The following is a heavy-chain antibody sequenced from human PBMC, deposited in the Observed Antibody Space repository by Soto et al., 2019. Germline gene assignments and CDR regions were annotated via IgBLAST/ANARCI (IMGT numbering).Heavy chain of an antibody. J-gene: IGHJ4*02. D-gene: IGHD6-13*01. CDR3: AREGSSRSYYYDY. V-gene: IGHV3-23*01. CDR1: GFTFSSYA. CDR2: IVGSGSST. Sequence: EVHLLESGGGLVQPGGSLRLSCTASGFTFSSYAMSWVRQAPGKGLEWVSGIVGSGSSTYYADSVKGRFTISRDSAENSLYLQMNSLRVEDTAVYYCAREGSSRSYYYDYWGQGTLVTVSS.